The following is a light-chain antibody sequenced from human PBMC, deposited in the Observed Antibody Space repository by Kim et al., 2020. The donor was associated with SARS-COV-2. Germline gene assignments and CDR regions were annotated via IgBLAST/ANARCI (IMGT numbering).Light chain of an antibody. J-gene: IGKJ4*01. CDR3: QQRSNWPLT. V-gene: IGKV3-11*01. Sequence: SLSPGERGTLACRASQSVSSYLAWYQQKPGQAPRLLIYDASNRATGIPARFSGSWSGTDFTLTISSLEPEDFAVYYCQQRSNWPLTFGGGTKLEIK. CDR2: DAS. CDR1: QSVSSY.